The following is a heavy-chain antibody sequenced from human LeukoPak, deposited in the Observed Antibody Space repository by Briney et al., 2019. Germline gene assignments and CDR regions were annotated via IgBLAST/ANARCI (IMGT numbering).Heavy chain of an antibody. CDR3: ARGGYNWNYGDYYYMDV. V-gene: IGHV1-69*05. CDR1: GGTFSSYA. Sequence: SVKVSCKASGGTFSSYAISWVRQAPGQGLEWMGGIIPIFGTANYAQKFQGRVTITTGESTSTAYMELSSLRSEDTAVYYCARGGYNWNYGDYYYMDVWGKGTTVTVSS. D-gene: IGHD1-7*01. CDR2: IIPIFGTA. J-gene: IGHJ6*03.